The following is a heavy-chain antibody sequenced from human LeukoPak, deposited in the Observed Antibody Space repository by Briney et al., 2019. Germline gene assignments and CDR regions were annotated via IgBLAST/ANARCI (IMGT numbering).Heavy chain of an antibody. V-gene: IGHV3-23*01. Sequence: TGGSLRLSCAASGFTFSSYAMSWVRQAPGKGLEWFSAVSGSGGSTYYADSVKGRFTISRDNSKNTLYLQMNSLRAEDTAVYYCAKSGSGGLHWGQGTLVTVSS. CDR3: AKSGSGGLH. D-gene: IGHD2-15*01. J-gene: IGHJ4*02. CDR2: VSGSGGST. CDR1: GFTFSSYA.